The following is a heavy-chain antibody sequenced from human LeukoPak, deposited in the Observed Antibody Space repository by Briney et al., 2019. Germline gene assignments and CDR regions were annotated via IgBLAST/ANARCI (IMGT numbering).Heavy chain of an antibody. Sequence: SETLSLTCTVSGGSISSSSYYWGWIRQPPGKGLEWIGSIYYSGSTYYNPSLKSRVTISVDTCENQFSLKLSSVTAADTAVYYCARHPRNPYDSSGYRYGGGAFDIWGQGTMVTVSS. CDR3: ARHPRNPYDSSGYRYGGGAFDI. V-gene: IGHV4-39*01. CDR2: IYYSGST. D-gene: IGHD3-22*01. CDR1: GGSISSSSYY. J-gene: IGHJ3*02.